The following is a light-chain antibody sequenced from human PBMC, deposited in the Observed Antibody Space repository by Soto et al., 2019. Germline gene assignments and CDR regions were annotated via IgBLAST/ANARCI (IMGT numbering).Light chain of an antibody. CDR3: HRHETYPLA. Sequence: TQMTQSPSTLSASVGDSVSITCRASRDIGTWLAWFQQKPGRAPNLLIYRASTLARGVPSRFSGSGSATEFTLTISSLQPDDFATYYCHRHETYPLAFGGGTKVDI. J-gene: IGKJ4*01. V-gene: IGKV1-5*03. CDR2: RAS. CDR1: RDIGTW.